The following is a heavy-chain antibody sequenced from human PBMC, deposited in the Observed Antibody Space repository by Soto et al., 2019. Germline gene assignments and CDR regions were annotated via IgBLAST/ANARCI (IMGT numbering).Heavy chain of an antibody. CDR2: IYYSGST. D-gene: IGHD5-18*01. CDR3: ARWDTAINP. V-gene: IGHV4-39*01. Sequence: SETLSLTCTVSGGSISSSSYYWGWIRQPPGNGLEWIGSIYYSGSTYYNPSLKSRVTISVDTSKNQFSLKLSSVTAADTAVYYCARWDTAINPWGQGTLVTVSS. J-gene: IGHJ5*02. CDR1: GGSISSSSYY.